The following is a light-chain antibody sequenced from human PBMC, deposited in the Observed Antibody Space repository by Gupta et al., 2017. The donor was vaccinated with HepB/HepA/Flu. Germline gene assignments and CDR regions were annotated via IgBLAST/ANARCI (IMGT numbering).Light chain of an antibody. V-gene: IGKV1-39*01. J-gene: IGKJ2*03. Sequence: DIQMTQSPSSLCASVGDRVTITCRASQNISSYLNWYQQKPGKAPKFLIYAASSLQSGVPSRFSGSGSGTDFTLTISRLQPEDFATYYCQQSDSTLYSFGQGTKMEIK. CDR1: QNISSY. CDR2: AAS. CDR3: QQSDSTLYS.